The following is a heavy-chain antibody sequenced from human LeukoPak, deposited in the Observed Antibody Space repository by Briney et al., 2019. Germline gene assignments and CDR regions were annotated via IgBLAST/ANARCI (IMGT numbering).Heavy chain of an antibody. CDR3: ARAPSRYLDRYYFDY. CDR2: IWFDGSNK. Sequence: PGRSLRLSCAASGFTFSSYGMPWVRQAPGKGLEWVAVIWFDGSNKYYADSVKGRFTISRDNSKNTLYLQMNSLRAEDTAVYYCARAPSRYLDRYYFDYWGQGTLVTVSS. J-gene: IGHJ4*02. D-gene: IGHD3-9*01. CDR1: GFTFSSYG. V-gene: IGHV3-33*01.